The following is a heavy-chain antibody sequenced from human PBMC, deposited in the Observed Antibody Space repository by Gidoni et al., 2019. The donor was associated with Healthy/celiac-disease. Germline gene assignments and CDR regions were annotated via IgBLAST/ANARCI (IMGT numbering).Heavy chain of an antibody. CDR1: GFPFSSYS. D-gene: IGHD3-3*01. CDR3: AKVGDFWSGYPYGMDV. Sequence: EVQLVESGGGLVKPGGSLRLSCAASGFPFSSYSMNWVRQAPGKGLEWVSSISSSSSYIYYADSVKGRFTISRDNAKNSLYLQMNSLRAEDTAVYYCAKVGDFWSGYPYGMDVWGQGTTVTVSS. V-gene: IGHV3-21*01. CDR2: ISSSSSYI. J-gene: IGHJ6*02.